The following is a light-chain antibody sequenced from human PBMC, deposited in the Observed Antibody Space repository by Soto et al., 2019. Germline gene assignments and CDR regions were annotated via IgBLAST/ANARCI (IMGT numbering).Light chain of an antibody. V-gene: IGLV1-44*01. CDR2: NNI. J-gene: IGLJ2*01. Sequence: QSVLTQSPSASGTPGQRVTISCSGGSSNIGINTVNWYQQLPGTAPKLLMYNNIQRPSGVPDRISGSKSGTSASLAISGRQSEDEADYFCATWDDSLNGLVFGGGTQLTVL. CDR1: SSNIGINT. CDR3: ATWDDSLNGLV.